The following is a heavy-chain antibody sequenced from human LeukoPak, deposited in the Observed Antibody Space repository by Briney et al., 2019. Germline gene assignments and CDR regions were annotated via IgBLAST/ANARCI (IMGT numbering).Heavy chain of an antibody. CDR1: GGSITTYY. D-gene: IGHD3-16*01. Sequence: SETLSLTCTVSGGSITTYYWSWIRQPPGKGLGWIGYIYYSGSTNYNPSLKSRVTISVDTSKNQFSLKLSSVTAADTAVYYCARGGGPRDWFDPWGQGTLVTVSS. CDR3: ARGGGPRDWFDP. J-gene: IGHJ5*02. V-gene: IGHV4-59*01. CDR2: IYYSGST.